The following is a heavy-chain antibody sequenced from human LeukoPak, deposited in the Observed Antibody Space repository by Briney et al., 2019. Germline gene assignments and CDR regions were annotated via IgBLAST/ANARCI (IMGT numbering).Heavy chain of an antibody. CDR3: ARDGSHVSSYGDYANALDC. J-gene: IGHJ4*02. CDR1: GFTFSSYA. Sequence: GGSLRLSCAASGFTFSSYAMHWVRQAPGKGLEWVAVISYDGSNKYYADSVKGRFTISRDNSKNTLYLQMNSLRAEDTAVYYCARDGSHVSSYGDYANALDCWGQGTLVTASS. V-gene: IGHV3-30-3*01. D-gene: IGHD4-17*01. CDR2: ISYDGSNK.